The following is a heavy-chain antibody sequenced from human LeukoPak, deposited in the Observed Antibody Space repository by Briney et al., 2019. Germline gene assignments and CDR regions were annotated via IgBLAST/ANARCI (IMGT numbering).Heavy chain of an antibody. D-gene: IGHD6-13*01. V-gene: IGHV3-53*01. J-gene: IGHJ4*02. CDR3: AKCDSSRWNGIDY. CDR1: GLTVTSTY. Sequence: GGSLRLSCAASGLTVTSTYMGWVRQAPGKGLEWVSVIHSGGNTYYADSVKGRFTISRDNSRNTMDLQMNSLRAEDTAVYYCAKCDSSRWNGIDYWGQGTLVTVSS. CDR2: IHSGGNT.